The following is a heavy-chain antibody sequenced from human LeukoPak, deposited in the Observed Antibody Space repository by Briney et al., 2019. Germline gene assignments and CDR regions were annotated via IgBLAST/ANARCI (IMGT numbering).Heavy chain of an antibody. CDR2: ISYDGSNK. D-gene: IGHD3-22*01. J-gene: IGHJ4*02. V-gene: IGHV3-30*04. Sequence: GRSLRLSCAASGFTFSSYAMHWVRQAPGKGLEWVAVISYDGSNKYYADSVKGRFTISRDNSKNTLYLQMNSLRAEDTAVYYCARDQQTLDYYYDSSGYSLDYWGQGTLVTVSS. CDR1: GFTFSSYA. CDR3: ARDQQTLDYYYDSSGYSLDY.